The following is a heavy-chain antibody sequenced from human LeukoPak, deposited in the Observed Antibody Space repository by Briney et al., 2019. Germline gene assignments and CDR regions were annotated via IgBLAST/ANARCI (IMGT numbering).Heavy chain of an antibody. V-gene: IGHV4-59*01. CDR1: GGSISSYY. D-gene: IGHD3-22*01. J-gene: IGHJ4*02. CDR2: IYYSGST. Sequence: SETLSLTCTVSGGSISSYYWSWIRQLPGKGLEWIGYIYYSGSTNYNPSLKSRVTISVDTSKNQFCLKLSSVTAADTAVYYCASVYYYDSSGYYRDWGQGTLVTVSS. CDR3: ASVYYYDSSGYYRD.